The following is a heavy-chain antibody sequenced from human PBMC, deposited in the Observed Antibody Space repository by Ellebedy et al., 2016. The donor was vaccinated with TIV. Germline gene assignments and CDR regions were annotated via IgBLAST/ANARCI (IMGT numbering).Heavy chain of an antibody. J-gene: IGHJ4*02. CDR2: INPNSGGT. D-gene: IGHD1-26*01. V-gene: IGHV1-2*02. CDR3: ARSYWLDY. CDR1: GYTFTGYY. Sequence: ASVKVSXXASGYTFTGYYMHWVRKAPGQGLEWMGWINPNSGGTNYAQKFQGRVTMTRDTSISTAYMELSRLRSDDTAVYYCARSYWLDYWGQGTLVTVSS.